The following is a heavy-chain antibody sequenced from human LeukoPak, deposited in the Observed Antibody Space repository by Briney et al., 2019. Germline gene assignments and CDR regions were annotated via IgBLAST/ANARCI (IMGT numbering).Heavy chain of an antibody. CDR2: VYDSGAA. CDR1: GVSISSSNW. J-gene: IGHJ3*02. CDR3: ARDARWLQSRIDAFGI. Sequence: SETLSLTCAVSGVSISSSNWWSWFRQSPGKGLEWIGEVYDSGAANYHPSLRSRVTISVDKAKNQLSLSLRSVTAADTAVYYCARDARWLQSRIDAFGIWGQGTMVTVSS. D-gene: IGHD5-24*01. V-gene: IGHV4-4*02.